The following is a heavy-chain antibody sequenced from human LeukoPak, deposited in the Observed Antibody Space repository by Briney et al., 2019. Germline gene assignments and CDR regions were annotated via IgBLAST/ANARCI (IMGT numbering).Heavy chain of an antibody. D-gene: IGHD3-3*01. CDR1: GYTFTSYG. CDR3: ARGDYDFWSGYAGWFDP. V-gene: IGHV1-18*01. Sequence: GASVKVSCKASGYTFTSYGISWVRQAPGQGLEWMGWISAYNGNTNYAQKLQGRVTMTTDTSTSTAYMELRSLRSDDTAVYYCARGDYDFWSGYAGWFDPWGQGTLVNVSS. J-gene: IGHJ5*02. CDR2: ISAYNGNT.